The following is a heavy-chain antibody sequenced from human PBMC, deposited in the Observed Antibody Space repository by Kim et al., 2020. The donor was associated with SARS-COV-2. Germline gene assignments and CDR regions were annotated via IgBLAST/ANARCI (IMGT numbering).Heavy chain of an antibody. CDR2: IYYSGST. CDR3: ARVLPFYWYFDL. J-gene: IGHJ2*01. V-gene: IGHV4-31*03. CDR1: GGSISSGGYY. Sequence: SETLSLTCTVSGGSISSGGYYWSWIRQHPGKGLEWIGYIYYSGSTYYNPSLKSRVTISVDTSKNQFSLKLSSVTAADTAVYYCARVLPFYWYFDLWGRGTLVTVSS.